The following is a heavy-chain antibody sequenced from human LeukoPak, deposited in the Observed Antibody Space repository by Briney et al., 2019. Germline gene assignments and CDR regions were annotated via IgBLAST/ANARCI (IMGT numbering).Heavy chain of an antibody. CDR1: GGSISSYY. V-gene: IGHV4-59*01. Sequence: SETLSLTCTVSGGSISSYYWSWIRQPPGKGLEWIGYIYYSGSTNYNPSLKSRVTISVDTSKNQFPLKLSSVTAEDTAVYYCAKDPTAMVTFWFDPWGQGTLVTVSS. CDR3: AKDPTAMVTFWFDP. CDR2: IYYSGST. J-gene: IGHJ5*02. D-gene: IGHD5-18*01.